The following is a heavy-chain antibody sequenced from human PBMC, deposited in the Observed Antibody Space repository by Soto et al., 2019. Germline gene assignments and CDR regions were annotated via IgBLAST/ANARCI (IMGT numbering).Heavy chain of an antibody. Sequence: SETLSLTCAVSGGSISSGGYSWSWIRQPPGKGLEWIGYIYHSGSTYYNPSLKSRVTISVDRSKNQFSLKLSSATAADTAVYYCARSLWFGGLINWFDPWGQGTLVTVSS. V-gene: IGHV4-30-2*01. CDR2: IYHSGST. D-gene: IGHD3-10*01. J-gene: IGHJ5*02. CDR3: ARSLWFGGLINWFDP. CDR1: GGSISSGGYS.